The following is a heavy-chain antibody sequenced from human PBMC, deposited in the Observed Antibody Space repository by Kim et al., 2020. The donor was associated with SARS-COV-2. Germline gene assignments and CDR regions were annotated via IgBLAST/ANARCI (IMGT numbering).Heavy chain of an antibody. V-gene: IGHV3-23*01. CDR3: AKGYFWEAAGNPGYYYYGMDV. CDR1: GFTFSSYA. CDR2: ISGSGGST. D-gene: IGHD6-13*01. J-gene: IGHJ6*02. Sequence: GGSLRLSCAASGFTFSSYAMSWVRQAPGKGLEWVSAISGSGGSTYYADSVKGRFTISRDNSKNTLYLQMNSLRAEDTAVYYCAKGYFWEAAGNPGYYYYGMDVWGQGTTVTVSS.